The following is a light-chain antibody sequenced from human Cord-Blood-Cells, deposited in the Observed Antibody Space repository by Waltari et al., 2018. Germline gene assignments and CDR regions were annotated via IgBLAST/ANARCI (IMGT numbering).Light chain of an antibody. V-gene: IGLV3-19*01. CDR2: GKN. J-gene: IGLJ2*01. CDR3: NSRDSSGNHVV. Sequence: SSELTQDPAVSVALGQTVRITCQGDSSRSYYASWYQQKPGQAPVLVIYGKNNRPSGIPDRFSGSSSGNTASLTSTGAQAEDEADYYCNSRDSSGNHVVFGGGTKLTVL. CDR1: SSRSYY.